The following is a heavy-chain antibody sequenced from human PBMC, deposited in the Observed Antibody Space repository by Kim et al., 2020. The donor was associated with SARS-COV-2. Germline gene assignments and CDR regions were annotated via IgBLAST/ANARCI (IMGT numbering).Heavy chain of an antibody. CDR3: AREGHGSGSYSDY. J-gene: IGHJ4*02. Sequence: ASVKVSCKASGYSFTNYYMHWVRQAPGQGLEWMGISNPSGGNTYYAEKFQGRVTMTRDTSTSTFYMDLRSLRSEDTAVYYCAREGHGSGSYSDYWGQGTLVTVSS. CDR2: SNPSGGNT. D-gene: IGHD3-10*01. CDR1: GYSFTNYY. V-gene: IGHV1-46*01.